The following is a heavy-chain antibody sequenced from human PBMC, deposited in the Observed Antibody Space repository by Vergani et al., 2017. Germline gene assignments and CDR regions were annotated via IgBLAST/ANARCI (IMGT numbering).Heavy chain of an antibody. CDR2: ISSNGGST. V-gene: IGHV3-64*07. CDR1: GFTFSSYA. Sequence: EVQLVESGGGLVQPGGSLRLSCAASGFTFSSYAMHWVRQAPGKGLEYVSAISSNGGSTYYADSVKGRFTISRDNSKNTLDLQMGSLGAEDMAVYYCAGGVGGCFDYWGQGTLVTVSS. J-gene: IGHJ4*02. CDR3: AGGVGGCFDY. D-gene: IGHD3-16*01.